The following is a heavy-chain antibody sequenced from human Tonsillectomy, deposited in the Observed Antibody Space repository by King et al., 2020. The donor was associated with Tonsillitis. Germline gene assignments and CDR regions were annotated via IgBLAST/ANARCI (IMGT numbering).Heavy chain of an antibody. CDR3: ARARDYYDSSGFPGMDV. J-gene: IGHJ6*04. D-gene: IGHD3-22*01. CDR1: GGSISSYY. V-gene: IGHV4-59*01. CDR2: IYYSGST. Sequence: QLQESGPGLVKPSETLSLTCTVSGGSISSYYWSWIRQPPGKGLEWIGYIYYSGSTNYNPSLKSRVTISVDTSKNQFSLKLSSVTAADTAVYYCARARDYYDSSGFPGMDVWGEGTTVTVSS.